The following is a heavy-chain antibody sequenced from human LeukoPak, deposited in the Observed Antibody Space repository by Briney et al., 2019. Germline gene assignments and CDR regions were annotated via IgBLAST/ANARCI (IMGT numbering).Heavy chain of an antibody. D-gene: IGHD3/OR15-3a*01. CDR1: GVSISSSNSY. CDR2: IYYTGNT. Sequence: SETLSLTCTVSGVSISSSNSYWGWIRQPPGEGLEWMGGIYYTGNTYYNASLKSRVTISIDTSKNQISLRLTSVTATDTAMYYCARQTGSGLFTLPGGQGTLVTVSS. CDR3: ARQTGSGLFTLP. V-gene: IGHV4-39*01. J-gene: IGHJ4*02.